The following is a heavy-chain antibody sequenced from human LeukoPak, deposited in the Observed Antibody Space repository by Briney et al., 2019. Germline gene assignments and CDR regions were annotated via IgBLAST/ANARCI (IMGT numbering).Heavy chain of an antibody. CDR3: ARDLYCSGGSCYVGGPEYNWFDP. D-gene: IGHD2-15*01. J-gene: IGHJ5*02. CDR2: INPNSGGT. CDR1: GYTFTGYY. Sequence: ASVKVSCKASGYTFTGYYMHWVRQAPGQGLEWMGRINPNSGGTNYAQKFQGRVTMTRDTSISTAYMELSRLRSDDTAVYYCARDLYCSGGSCYVGGPEYNWFDPWGQGTLVTVPS. V-gene: IGHV1-2*06.